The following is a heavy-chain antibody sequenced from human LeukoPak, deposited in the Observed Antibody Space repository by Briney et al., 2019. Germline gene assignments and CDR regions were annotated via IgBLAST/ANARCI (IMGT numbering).Heavy chain of an antibody. D-gene: IGHD6-13*01. V-gene: IGHV4-30-4*07. J-gene: IGHJ6*03. CDR3: AREYSSSCCLYYYYYMDV. CDR1: GGSISSGGYS. CDR2: ICYSGST. Sequence: PSETLSLTCAVSGGSISSGGYSWSWIRQPPGKGLEWIGYICYSGSTYYNPSLKSRVTISVDTSKNQFSLKLSSVTAADTAVYYCAREYSSSCCLYYYYYMDVWGKGTTVTVSS.